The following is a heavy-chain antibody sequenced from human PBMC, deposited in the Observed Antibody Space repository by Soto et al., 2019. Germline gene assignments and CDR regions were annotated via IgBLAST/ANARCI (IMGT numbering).Heavy chain of an antibody. J-gene: IGHJ4*02. CDR1: GYTFTSYA. V-gene: IGHV1-18*01. CDR3: ARSGSPAGY. Sequence: QVQLVQSGAEVKKPGASVKVSCKASGYTFTSYAISWGRQAPGQGLEWMGWISAYNGNTNYAQKLQGRVTMTTDTPTTAAYMELRSLSSADAAVYYCARSGSPAGYWGQGTLVTVSS. CDR2: ISAYNGNT. D-gene: IGHD3-10*01.